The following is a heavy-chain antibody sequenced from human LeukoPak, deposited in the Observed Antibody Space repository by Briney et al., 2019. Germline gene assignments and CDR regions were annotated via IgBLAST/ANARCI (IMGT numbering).Heavy chain of an antibody. V-gene: IGHV3-7*01. D-gene: IGHD3-22*01. CDR3: ARAPYFESSGPL. J-gene: IGHJ4*02. CDR1: GFTFSNHW. CDR2: IRQDGAER. Sequence: GGSLRLSCAASGFTFSNHWMSWVRQAPGKGLEGVANIRQDGAERYYVDSVKGRFTISRDNAKNSVYLEMNSLRVEDTAVYFCARAPYFESSGPLWGQGTLVTVSS.